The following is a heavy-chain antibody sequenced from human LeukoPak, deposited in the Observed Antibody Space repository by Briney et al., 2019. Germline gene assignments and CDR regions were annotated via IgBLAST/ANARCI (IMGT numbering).Heavy chain of an antibody. J-gene: IGHJ4*02. CDR3: ARDHDTSSWTFIY. Sequence: PGRSLRLSCAASGFTFSNYDMHWVRQAPGKGLEWVAVISFDGSDKYYADSVKGRFTISRDNSKNTLYLQMNSLRAEDTAVYYCARDHDTSSWTFIYWGQGTLVTVSS. CDR2: ISFDGSDK. V-gene: IGHV3-30*03. D-gene: IGHD6-13*01. CDR1: GFTFSNYD.